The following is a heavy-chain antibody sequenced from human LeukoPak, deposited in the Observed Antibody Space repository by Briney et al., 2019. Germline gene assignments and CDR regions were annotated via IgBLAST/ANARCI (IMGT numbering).Heavy chain of an antibody. J-gene: IGHJ4*02. CDR3: ARALYQPRDIVVVPAAISY. CDR1: RCTFSSYA. CDR2: ISYVGSNK. V-gene: IGHV3-30-3*01. D-gene: IGHD2-2*01. Sequence: GGSLRLSCAASRCTFSSYAVHWVRQAPGKGLEWVAVISYVGSNKYYADSVKGRFTISRDNSKNTLYLQMNSLRAEDTAVYYCARALYQPRDIVVVPAAISYWGQGTLVTVSS.